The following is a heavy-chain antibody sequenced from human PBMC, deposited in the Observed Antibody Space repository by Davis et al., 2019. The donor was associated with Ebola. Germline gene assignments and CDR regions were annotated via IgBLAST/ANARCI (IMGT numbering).Heavy chain of an antibody. CDR3: AKTRSYDAFDI. D-gene: IGHD1-26*01. CDR2: IYSGGST. V-gene: IGHV3-23*03. Sequence: GGSLRLSCAASGFTFSSYSMNWVRQAPGKGLEWVSVIYSGGSTYYADSVKGRFTISRDNSKNTLYLQMNSLRAEDTAVYYCAKTRSYDAFDIWGQGTMVTVSS. CDR1: GFTFSSYS. J-gene: IGHJ3*02.